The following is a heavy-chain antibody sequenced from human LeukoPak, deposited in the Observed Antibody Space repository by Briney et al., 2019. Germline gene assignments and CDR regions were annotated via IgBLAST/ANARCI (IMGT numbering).Heavy chain of an antibody. Sequence: ASVKVSCKASGYTFSDYYIHWVRQAPGQGLEWMGIINPSGGSTTYARKFQGRFTMTRDTPTSSVYMDLSGLRSEDTAVYYCARVWSAGTLDTFDIWGQGTMVTVSS. CDR1: GYTFSDYY. V-gene: IGHV1-46*01. D-gene: IGHD6-13*01. CDR3: ARVWSAGTLDTFDI. J-gene: IGHJ3*02. CDR2: INPSGGST.